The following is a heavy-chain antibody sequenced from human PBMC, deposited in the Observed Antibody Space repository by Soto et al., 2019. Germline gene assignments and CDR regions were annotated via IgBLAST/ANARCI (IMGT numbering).Heavy chain of an antibody. J-gene: IGHJ3*02. CDR3: ARDLTTATRGAFDI. CDR2: IYHTGNT. CDR1: GGSISSSNW. D-gene: IGHD3-10*01. V-gene: IGHV4-4*02. Sequence: SETLSLTCAVSGGSISSSNWWNWVRQPPGKGLEWIGEIYHTGNTNYNPSLKSRVTISVDKSNNQFSLKLSSVTAADTAVYYCARDLTTATRGAFDIWGQGTMATVSS.